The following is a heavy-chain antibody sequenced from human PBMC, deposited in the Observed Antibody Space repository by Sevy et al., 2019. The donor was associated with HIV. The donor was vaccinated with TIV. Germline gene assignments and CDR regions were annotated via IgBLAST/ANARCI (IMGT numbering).Heavy chain of an antibody. CDR2: ISWNSGSI. Sequence: GGSPRLSCAASGFTFDDYAMHWVRQAPGKGLEWVSGISWNSGSIGYADSVKGRFTISRDNAKNSLYLQMNSLRAEDTALYYCAKDRRVRGVITNWFDPWGQGTLVTVSS. D-gene: IGHD3-10*01. CDR1: GFTFDDYA. V-gene: IGHV3-9*01. CDR3: AKDRRVRGVITNWFDP. J-gene: IGHJ5*02.